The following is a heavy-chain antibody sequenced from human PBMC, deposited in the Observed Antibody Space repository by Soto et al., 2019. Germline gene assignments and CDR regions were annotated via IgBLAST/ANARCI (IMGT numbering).Heavy chain of an antibody. V-gene: IGHV3-7*01. J-gene: IGHJ6*03. CDR3: AVSSYYDFWSGYYRVGSYYYYYMDV. Sequence: EVQLVESGGGLVQPGGSLRLSCAASGFTFSSYWMSWVRQAPGKGLEWVANIKQDGSEKYYVDSVKGRFTISRDNAKNSLYLQMNSLRAEDTAVYYCAVSSYYDFWSGYYRVGSYYYYYMDVWGKGTTVTVSS. CDR2: IKQDGSEK. CDR1: GFTFSSYW. D-gene: IGHD3-3*01.